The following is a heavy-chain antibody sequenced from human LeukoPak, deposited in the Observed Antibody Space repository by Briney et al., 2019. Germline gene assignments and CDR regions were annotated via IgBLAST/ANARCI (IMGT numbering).Heavy chain of an antibody. CDR2: IYYSGST. CDR1: GGSISSYY. J-gene: IGHJ6*02. CDR3: ARGGTVRNGMDV. D-gene: IGHD1-26*01. V-gene: IGHV4-59*01. Sequence: TSEALSLTCTVSGGSISSYYWSWIRQPPGKGLEWIGYIYYSGSTNYNPSLKSRVTISVDTSRNQFSLKLSSVTAADTAVYYCARGGTVRNGMDVWGQGTTVTVSS.